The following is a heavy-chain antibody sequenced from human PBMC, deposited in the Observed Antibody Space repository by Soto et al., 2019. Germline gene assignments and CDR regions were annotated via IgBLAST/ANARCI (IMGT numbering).Heavy chain of an antibody. CDR2: INPNSGGT. V-gene: IGHV1-2*04. Sequence: VASVKVSCKASGYTFTGYYMHWVRQAPGQGLEWMGWINPNSGGTNYAQKFQGWVTMTRDTSISTAYMELSRLRSDDTAVYYCARWSSTVTGYFDYWGQGTLVTVSS. D-gene: IGHD4-17*01. CDR3: ARWSSTVTGYFDY. CDR1: GYTFTGYY. J-gene: IGHJ4*02.